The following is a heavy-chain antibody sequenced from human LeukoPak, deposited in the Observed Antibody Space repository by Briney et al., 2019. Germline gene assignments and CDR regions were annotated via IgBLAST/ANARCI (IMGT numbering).Heavy chain of an antibody. Sequence: GGSLRLSCAASGFTFSDYYMSWIRQAPGKGLEWASYISSSGSTINYADSVKGRFTISRDTAKNSLYLQMYSLTAEDTALYYCARYCTFRTCSGTKFDSWGPGTLVTVSS. V-gene: IGHV3-11*01. CDR1: GFTFSDYY. CDR2: ISSSGSTI. CDR3: ARYCTFRTCSGTKFDS. J-gene: IGHJ4*02. D-gene: IGHD1-1*01.